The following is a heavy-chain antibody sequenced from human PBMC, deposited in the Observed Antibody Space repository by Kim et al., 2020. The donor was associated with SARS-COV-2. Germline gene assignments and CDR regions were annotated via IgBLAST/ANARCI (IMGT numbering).Heavy chain of an antibody. J-gene: IGHJ5*02. CDR1: GFTFSNAW. CDR3: TTDYGSATYAYSSSLVIWFDP. Sequence: GGSLRLSCAASGFTFSNAWMSWVRQAPGKGLEWVGRIKSKTDGGTTDYAAPVKGRFTISRDDSKNTLYLQMNSLKTEDTAVYYCTTDYGSATYAYSSSLVIWFDPWGQGTLVTVSS. V-gene: IGHV3-15*01. D-gene: IGHD6-13*01. CDR2: IKSKTDGGTT.